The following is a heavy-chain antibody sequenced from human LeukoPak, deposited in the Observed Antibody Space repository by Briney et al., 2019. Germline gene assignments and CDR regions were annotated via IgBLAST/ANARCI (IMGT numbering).Heavy chain of an antibody. V-gene: IGHV1-8*01. CDR3: ARQIVGATRLDFDY. CDR1: GYTFTSYD. D-gene: IGHD1-26*01. J-gene: IGHJ4*02. CDR2: MNPNSGNT. Sequence: AASVKVSCKASGYTFTSYDINWVRQATGQGLEWMGWMNPNSGNTGYAQKLQGRVTMTTDTSTSTAYMELRSLRSDDTAVYYCARQIVGATRLDFDYWGQGTLVTVSS.